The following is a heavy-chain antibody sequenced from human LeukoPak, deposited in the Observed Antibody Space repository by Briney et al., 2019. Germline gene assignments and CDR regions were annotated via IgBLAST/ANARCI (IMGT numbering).Heavy chain of an antibody. V-gene: IGHV3-9*01. CDR1: GFNFDDFT. CDR2: IGGDGGDA. D-gene: IGHD3/OR15-3a*01. J-gene: IGHJ4*02. Sequence: GRSLRLSCSVSGFNFDDFTMHWVRQAPGSGLEWVASIGGDGGDADYADSVKGRFTISRDNSKNTLYLQMNSLRAEDTAVYYCAKDLDGTDDYWGQGTLVTVSS. CDR3: AKDLDGTDDY.